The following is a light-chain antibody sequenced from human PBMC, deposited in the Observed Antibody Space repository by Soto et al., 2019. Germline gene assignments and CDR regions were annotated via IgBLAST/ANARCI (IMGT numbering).Light chain of an antibody. Sequence: QSALAQPASVSGSPGQSITISCTGTSSDVGGYKYVSWYQQHPGKAPKVMIYEVSNRPSGVSNRFSGSKSGNTASLTISGLQAEDEADYYCSSYTTRGTRVFGGGTKVTVL. CDR3: SSYTTRGTRV. V-gene: IGLV2-14*01. CDR1: SSDVGGYKY. J-gene: IGLJ2*01. CDR2: EVS.